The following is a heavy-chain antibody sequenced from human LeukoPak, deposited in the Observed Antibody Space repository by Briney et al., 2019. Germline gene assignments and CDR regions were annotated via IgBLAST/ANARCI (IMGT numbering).Heavy chain of an antibody. D-gene: IGHD3-22*01. CDR2: ISAYNGNT. CDR3: ARDVTMIVVVITGYGMDV. CDR1: GYTFTSYG. V-gene: IGHV1-18*01. J-gene: IGHJ6*02. Sequence: GASVKVSCKASGYTFTSYGISWVRQAPGQGLEWMGWISAYNGNTNYAQKLQGRVTMTTDTSTSTAYMELRSLRSDDTAVYYCARDVTMIVVVITGYGMDVWGQGTTVTVSS.